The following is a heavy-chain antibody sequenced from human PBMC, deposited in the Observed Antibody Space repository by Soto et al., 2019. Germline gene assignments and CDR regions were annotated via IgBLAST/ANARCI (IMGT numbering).Heavy chain of an antibody. CDR3: ASLGGGSSSLVSFDI. Sequence: EVQLVESGGGLVQPGRSLRLSCAASGFTFDDYAMHWVRQAPGKGLEWVSGISWNSGSIGYADSVKGRFTISRDNAKNSLYLQMNSLRAEGTALYYCASLGGGSSSLVSFDIWGQGTMVTVSS. D-gene: IGHD6-6*01. J-gene: IGHJ3*02. V-gene: IGHV3-9*01. CDR1: GFTFDDYA. CDR2: ISWNSGSI.